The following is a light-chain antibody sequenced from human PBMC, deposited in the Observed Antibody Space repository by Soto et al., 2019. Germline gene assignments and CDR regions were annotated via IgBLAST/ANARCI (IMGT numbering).Light chain of an antibody. CDR3: QQYGSLSWT. J-gene: IGKJ1*01. Sequence: DIVLTQSPGTLFLSPGERATLSCRASQSVSSNYLAWYQQKPGQAPRLLIHGASTRATGVPDRFSGSGSGTDFTLTISRLEPEDFAVYHCQQYGSLSWTFGQGTKVEIK. CDR2: GAS. CDR1: QSVSSNY. V-gene: IGKV3-20*01.